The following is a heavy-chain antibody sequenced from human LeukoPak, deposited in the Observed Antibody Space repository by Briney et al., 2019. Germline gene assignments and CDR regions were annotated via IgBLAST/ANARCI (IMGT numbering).Heavy chain of an antibody. J-gene: IGHJ6*02. CDR3: ARKADYYYGLDV. Sequence: ASVKVSCKASGYTFTGYYLHWVRQAPGQGLEWMGWINPRSGGTNYAQNFQDWVTMTRDTSISTAYMELSRLRSDDMAVYYCARKADYYYGLDVWGQGTTVTVSS. CDR2: INPRSGGT. CDR1: GYTFTGYY. V-gene: IGHV1-2*04.